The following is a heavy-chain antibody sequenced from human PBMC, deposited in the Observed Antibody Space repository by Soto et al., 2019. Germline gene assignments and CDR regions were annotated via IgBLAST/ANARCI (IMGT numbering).Heavy chain of an antibody. D-gene: IGHD3-22*01. J-gene: IGHJ6*02. CDR3: ARDYYDNSGPPNNYGMDV. CDR2: IIPILGIA. V-gene: IGHV1-69*04. CDR1: GGTFSSYT. Sequence: SVKVSCKASGGTFSSYTISWVRQAPGQGLEWMGRIIPILGIANYAQKFQGRVTITADKSTSTAYMELSSLRSEDTAVYYCARDYYDNSGPPNNYGMDVWGQGTTVTVSS.